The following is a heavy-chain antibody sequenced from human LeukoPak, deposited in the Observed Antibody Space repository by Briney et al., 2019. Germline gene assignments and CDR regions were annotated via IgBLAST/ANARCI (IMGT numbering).Heavy chain of an antibody. CDR3: ARGQDSSGWYVSDAFDI. J-gene: IGHJ3*02. V-gene: IGHV4-4*07. CDR2: IYTSGST. CDR1: GGSISSYY. Sequence: PSETLSLTCTVSGGSISSYYWSWIRQPAGKGLEWIGRIYTSGSTNYNPSLKSRVTMSVDTSKNQFSLKLSSVTAADTAVYYCARGQDSSGWYVSDAFDIWGQGTMVTVSS. D-gene: IGHD6-19*01.